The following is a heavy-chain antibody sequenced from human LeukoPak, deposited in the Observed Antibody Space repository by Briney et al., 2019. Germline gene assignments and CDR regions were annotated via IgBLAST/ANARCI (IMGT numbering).Heavy chain of an antibody. V-gene: IGHV1-24*01. J-gene: IGHJ4*02. CDR1: GYTLTELS. CDR3: STDAGYCNSTTCSYYFDY. D-gene: IGHD3-9*01. Sequence: ASVEVSCKVSGYTLTELSIHWVRQAPGKGLEWMGGFDPENGEIIYAQKFQGRVTMTEDRSGDTAYTQLSSLRSEDTAVYYCSTDAGYCNSTTCSYYFDYWGQGTLVTVSS. CDR2: FDPENGEI.